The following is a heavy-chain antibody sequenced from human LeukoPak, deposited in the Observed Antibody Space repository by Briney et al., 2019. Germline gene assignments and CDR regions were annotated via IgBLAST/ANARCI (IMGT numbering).Heavy chain of an antibody. D-gene: IGHD2-2*01. CDR1: GYLFTSYD. V-gene: IGHV1-8*03. Sequence: ASVKVSCEASGYLFTSYDINWVRQATGQGLEWMGWMNPNSANTAYAQKFQGRLTITRNTSITTAYMELSSLSSEDTAVYYCARDQDIVVVPANRQDYWGQGTLVTVSS. CDR2: MNPNSANT. J-gene: IGHJ4*02. CDR3: ARDQDIVVVPANRQDY.